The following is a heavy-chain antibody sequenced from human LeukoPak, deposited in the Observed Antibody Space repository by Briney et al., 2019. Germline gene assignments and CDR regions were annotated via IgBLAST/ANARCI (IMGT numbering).Heavy chain of an antibody. CDR1: GGTFSSYA. CDR2: IIPIFGTA. Sequence: RASVKVSCKASGGTFSSYAISWVRQAPGQGLEWMGGIIPIFGTANYAQKFQGRVTITTDESTSTAYMELSSLRSEDTAVYYCASELQLYDPYYYYYMDVWGKGTTVTVSS. D-gene: IGHD4-11*01. CDR3: ASELQLYDPYYYYYMDV. J-gene: IGHJ6*03. V-gene: IGHV1-69*05.